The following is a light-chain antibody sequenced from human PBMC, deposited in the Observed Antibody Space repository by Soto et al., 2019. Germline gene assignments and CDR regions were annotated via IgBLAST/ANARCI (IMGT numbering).Light chain of an antibody. CDR1: TSNIGSYY. V-gene: IGLV1-47*01. Sequence: QSVLTPPPSASGTPGQRVTISCSGSTSNIGSYYVYWYQQLPGTDPKLLIYRNDQRPSGVPDRFSGSKSGTSASLAIGGLRSEDEAYYYCAGWDDSRIVVFGGGTKVTVL. CDR2: RND. J-gene: IGLJ2*01. CDR3: AGWDDSRIVV.